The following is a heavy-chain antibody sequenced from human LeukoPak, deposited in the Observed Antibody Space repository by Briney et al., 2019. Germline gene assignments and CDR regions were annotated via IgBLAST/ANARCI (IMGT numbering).Heavy chain of an antibody. Sequence: ASVKVSCKASGYTFTSYAMHWVRQAPGQSLEGMGWINAGNGNTKYSQKFQGRVTITRDTSASTAYMELSSLRSEDTAVYYCARGGAGSGRSYGMDVWGKGTTVTVSS. CDR1: GYTFTSYA. CDR3: ARGGAGSGRSYGMDV. V-gene: IGHV1-3*01. D-gene: IGHD3-10*01. J-gene: IGHJ6*04. CDR2: INAGNGNT.